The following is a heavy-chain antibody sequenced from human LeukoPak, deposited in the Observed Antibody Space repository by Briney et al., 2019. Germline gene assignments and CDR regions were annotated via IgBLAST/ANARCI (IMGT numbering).Heavy chain of an antibody. V-gene: IGHV4-59*01. J-gene: IGHJ5*02. CDR1: DGSISSYY. CDR2: IYYSGST. Sequence: SETLSLTCTVSDGSISSYYWNWIRQPPGKGLEWIGYIYYSGSTNYNPSLKSRVTISVDTSKNQFSLKLTSVTASDTAVYYCASAQEGDWFAPWGQGTLVTVSS. D-gene: IGHD1-26*01. CDR3: ASAQEGDWFAP.